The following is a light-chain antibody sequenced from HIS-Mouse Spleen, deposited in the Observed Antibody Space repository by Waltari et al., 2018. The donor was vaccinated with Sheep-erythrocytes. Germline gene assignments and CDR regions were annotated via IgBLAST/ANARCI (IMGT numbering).Light chain of an antibody. Sequence: SSELTQPPSVSVSPGQTASITCSGDKLGDKYACWSQQKPGQSPVLVIYQDTKRPSGIPERFSGSNSGNTATLTISGTQAMDEADYYCQAWDSSIVVFGGGTKLTVL. CDR2: QDT. V-gene: IGLV3-1*01. CDR3: QAWDSSIVV. CDR1: KLGDKY. J-gene: IGLJ2*01.